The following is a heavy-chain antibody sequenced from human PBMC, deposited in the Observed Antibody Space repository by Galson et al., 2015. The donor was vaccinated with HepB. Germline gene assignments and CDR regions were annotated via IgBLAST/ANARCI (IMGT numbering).Heavy chain of an antibody. CDR3: ARDFSSSGWLDY. CDR2: ISSSSSYI. CDR1: GFTFSSYS. Sequence: SLRLSCAASGFTFSSYSMNWVRQAPGKGLEWVSSISSSSSYIYYADSVKGRFTISRDNAKNSLYLQMNSLRAEDTGVYYCARDFSSSGWLDYWGQGTLVTVSS. D-gene: IGHD6-19*01. V-gene: IGHV3-21*01. J-gene: IGHJ4*02.